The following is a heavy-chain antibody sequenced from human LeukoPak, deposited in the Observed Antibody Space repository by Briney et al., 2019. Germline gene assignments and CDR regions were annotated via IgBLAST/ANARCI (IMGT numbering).Heavy chain of an antibody. Sequence: GESLKISCKGSGYSFTSYWIGWVRPMPGKGLEWMGIIYPGDSDIRYSPSFQGQVTISADKSISTAYLQWSSLKASDTAMYYCARHSGSYYDFWSGSPDYWGQGTLVTVSS. D-gene: IGHD3-3*01. CDR1: GYSFTSYW. CDR2: IYPGDSDI. V-gene: IGHV5-51*01. J-gene: IGHJ4*02. CDR3: ARHSGSYYDFWSGSPDY.